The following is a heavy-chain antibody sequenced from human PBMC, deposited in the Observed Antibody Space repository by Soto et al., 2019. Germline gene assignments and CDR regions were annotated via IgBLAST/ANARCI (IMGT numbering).Heavy chain of an antibody. J-gene: IGHJ4*02. CDR2: INHSGST. D-gene: IGHD3-3*01. CDR1: GGSFSGYY. V-gene: IGHV4-34*01. CDR3: SRAGYDFWSGYHNYFDY. Sequence: QVQLQQWGAGLLKPSETLSLTCAVYGGSFSGYYWSWIRQPPGKGLEWIGEINHSGSTNYNPSLNGRVTIAVDTSKNQFSLKLSSVTAADTAVYYCSRAGYDFWSGYHNYFDYWGQGTLVTVSS.